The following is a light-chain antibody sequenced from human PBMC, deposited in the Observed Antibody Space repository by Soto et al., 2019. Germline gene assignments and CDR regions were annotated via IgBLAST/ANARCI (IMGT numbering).Light chain of an antibody. CDR1: SSDVGGYNY. CDR2: EVS. J-gene: IGLJ2*01. Sequence: QSALTQPASVSGSPGQSITIYCTGTSSDVGGYNYVSWYQQHPGKAPKLMIYEVSNRHSGVSNRFSASKSGNTASLTISGLQAEDEADYYCSSYTSSSSVVFGGGTKLTVL. V-gene: IGLV2-14*01. CDR3: SSYTSSSSVV.